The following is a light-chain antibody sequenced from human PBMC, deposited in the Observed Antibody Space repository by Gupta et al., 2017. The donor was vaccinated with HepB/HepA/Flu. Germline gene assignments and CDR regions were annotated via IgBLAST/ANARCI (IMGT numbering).Light chain of an antibody. CDR3: QQYSSSSLT. CDR2: GSS. CDR1: QSVSNNY. J-gene: IGKJ4*01. Sequence: EILLTQSPGTLSLSPGERATLSCRASQSVSNNYLAWYQQKPGQAPRLLIYGSSTRATGIPDRFSGSGSGTGFTLTIRRLELDDFAVYYCQQYSSSSLTFGGGTKVDIK. V-gene: IGKV3-20*01.